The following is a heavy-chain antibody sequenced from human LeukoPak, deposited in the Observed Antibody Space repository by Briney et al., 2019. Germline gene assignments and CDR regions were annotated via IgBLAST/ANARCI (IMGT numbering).Heavy chain of an antibody. V-gene: IGHV1-2*02. J-gene: IGHJ4*02. D-gene: IGHD6-13*01. CDR2: INPNSGGT. CDR3: ARGARIRGQQSTLYYFDY. Sequence: GASVKVSCKASGYTFTGYYMHWVRQAPGQGLEWMGWINPNSGGTNYAQKFQGRVTMTRDTSISTAYMELSRLRSDDTAVYYCARGARIRGQQSTLYYFDYWGQGTLVTVSS. CDR1: GYTFTGYY.